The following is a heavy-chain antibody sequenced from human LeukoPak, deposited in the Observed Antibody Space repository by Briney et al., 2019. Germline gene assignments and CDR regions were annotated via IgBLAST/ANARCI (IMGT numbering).Heavy chain of an antibody. CDR3: ARAERDDYGDYDWFDP. J-gene: IGHJ5*02. V-gene: IGHV1-8*03. Sequence: EASVKVSCKASGYTFTTYDINWVRQATGQGLEWMGWMNPNSGNTGYAQKFQGRVTITRDTSASTAYMELSSLRSEDTAVYYCARAERDDYGDYDWFDPWGQGTLVTVSS. CDR1: GYTFTTYD. D-gene: IGHD4-17*01. CDR2: MNPNSGNT.